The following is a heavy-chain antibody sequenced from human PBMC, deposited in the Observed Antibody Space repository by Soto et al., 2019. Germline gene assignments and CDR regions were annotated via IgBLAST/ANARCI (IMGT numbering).Heavy chain of an antibody. Sequence: QVQLQESGPGLVKPSETLSLTCTVSGGSVSSGSYYWSWIRQPPGKGLEWIGYIYYSGSTNYNPSLMSRVTISVDTSKNQFSLKLSSVTAADTAVYYCARERRMAPWMPVPYGMDVWGQGTTVTVSS. J-gene: IGHJ6*02. D-gene: IGHD1-1*01. CDR2: IYYSGST. V-gene: IGHV4-61*01. CDR1: GGSVSSGSYY. CDR3: ARERRMAPWMPVPYGMDV.